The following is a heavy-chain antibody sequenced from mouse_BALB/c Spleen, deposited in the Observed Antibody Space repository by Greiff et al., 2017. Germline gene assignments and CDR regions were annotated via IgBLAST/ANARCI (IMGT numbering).Heavy chain of an antibody. V-gene: IGHV5-6-3*01. CDR3: ARDEEKWLLRAWFAY. CDR2: INSNGGST. Sequence: EVKLQESGGGLVQPGGSLKLSCAASGFTFSSYGMSWVRQTPDKRLELVATINSNGGSTYYPDSVKGRFTISRDNAKNTLYLQMSSLKSEDTAMYYCARDEEKWLLRAWFAYWGQGTLVTVSA. D-gene: IGHD2-3*01. CDR1: GFTFSSYG. J-gene: IGHJ3*01.